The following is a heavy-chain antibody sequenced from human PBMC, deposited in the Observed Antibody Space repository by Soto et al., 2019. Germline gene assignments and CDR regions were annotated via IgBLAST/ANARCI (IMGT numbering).Heavy chain of an antibody. D-gene: IGHD3-22*01. CDR3: AKDSPRITMIVVVIPYNYYGMDV. Sequence: GESLKISCAASGFTFSSYAMSWVRQAPGKGLEWVSAISGSGGSTYYADSVKGRFTISRDNSKNTLYLQMNSLRAEDTAVYYCAKDSPRITMIVVVIPYNYYGMDVWGQGTTVTVSS. J-gene: IGHJ6*02. CDR2: ISGSGGST. V-gene: IGHV3-23*01. CDR1: GFTFSSYA.